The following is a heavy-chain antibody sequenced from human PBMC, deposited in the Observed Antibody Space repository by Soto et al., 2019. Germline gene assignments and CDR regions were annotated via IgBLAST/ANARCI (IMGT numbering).Heavy chain of an antibody. J-gene: IGHJ4*02. Sequence: SETLSLTCAVYGGSFRGYYCSWIRQPPGKGLEWIGEINHSGSTNYNPSLKSRVTISVDTSKNQFSLKLSSVTAADTAVYYCARGSDIPSFDYWGQGTLVTVSS. CDR2: INHSGST. CDR3: ARGSDIPSFDY. D-gene: IGHD2-15*01. V-gene: IGHV4-34*01. CDR1: GGSFRGYY.